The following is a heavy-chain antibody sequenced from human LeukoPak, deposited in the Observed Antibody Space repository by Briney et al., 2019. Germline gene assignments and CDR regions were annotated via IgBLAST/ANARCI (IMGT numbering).Heavy chain of an antibody. CDR3: ARSGIAVAGTGFDY. Sequence: SQTPSLTCAISGDSVSSNSAAWNWIRQSPSRGLEWLGRTYYRSKWYNDYAVSLKSRITINPDTSKNQFSLQLNSVTPEDTAVYYCARSGIAVAGTGFDYWGQGTLVTVSS. J-gene: IGHJ4*02. CDR2: TYYRSKWYN. CDR1: GDSVSSNSAA. V-gene: IGHV6-1*01. D-gene: IGHD6-19*01.